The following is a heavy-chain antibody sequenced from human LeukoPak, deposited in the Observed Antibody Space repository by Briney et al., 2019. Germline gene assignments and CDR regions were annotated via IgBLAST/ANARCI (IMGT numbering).Heavy chain of an antibody. CDR2: IKHDGST. J-gene: IGHJ4*02. CDR3: AREIIWGTYRRLYYFDT. D-gene: IGHD3-16*02. Sequence: SETLSLTCAVYGGSFSGDFWSWLRQSPGKGLEWIGEIKHDGSTTYNPSLRSRITMSVDTSRNHFSLKLSSVTAADTAVYFCAREIIWGTYRRLYYFDTWGQGTLVTVSS. V-gene: IGHV4-34*01. CDR1: GGSFSGDF.